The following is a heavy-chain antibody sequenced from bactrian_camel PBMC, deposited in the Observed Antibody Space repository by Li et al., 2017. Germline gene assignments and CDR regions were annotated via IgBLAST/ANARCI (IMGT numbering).Heavy chain of an antibody. Sequence: HVQLVESGGGSVQAGGSLSLSCTVSRSTYSRYWMGWFRQAPGKEREGVARIRSDGSTRYSDSVKGRFTVSRDNAKNTLYLQMSGLKPEDTAMYYCAAASQRFYGPCPSTQYSYTYWGQGTQVTVS. CDR2: IRSDGST. J-gene: IGHJ4*01. D-gene: IGHD1*01. CDR1: RSTYSRYW. V-gene: IGHV3S57*01. CDR3: AAASQRFYGPCPSTQYSYTY.